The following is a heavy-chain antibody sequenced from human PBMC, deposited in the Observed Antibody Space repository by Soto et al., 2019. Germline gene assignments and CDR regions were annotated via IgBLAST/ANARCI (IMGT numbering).Heavy chain of an antibody. CDR1: GYSFTNYG. V-gene: IGHV1-18*01. CDR2: ISGFNGNT. D-gene: IGHD6-19*01. Sequence: QDQLVQSGAEVKKPGASVTVSCKASGYSFTNYGITWVRQAPGQGLEWMGWISGFNGNTHYAQKLQGRVTMTTDASTSTAYMELRRLSSDATAVYYCARDRGVAPPVAGNTHYYYSMDVWGKGTTVPVSS. J-gene: IGHJ6*03. CDR3: ARDRGVAPPVAGNTHYYYSMDV.